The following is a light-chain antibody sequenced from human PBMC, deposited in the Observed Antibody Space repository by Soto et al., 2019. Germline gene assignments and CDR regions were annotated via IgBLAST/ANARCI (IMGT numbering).Light chain of an antibody. CDR1: QSVTSNY. V-gene: IGKV3-20*01. Sequence: EIVLTQSPDTLSLSPGERATLSCRASQSVTSNYLAWYQQKPGQAPRLLIYDASSRATGIPDRFRGSGSGTDFTLTNSRLEPEDFAVYYCQQYGSSVYTFGQGTKLEIK. J-gene: IGKJ2*01. CDR3: QQYGSSVYT. CDR2: DAS.